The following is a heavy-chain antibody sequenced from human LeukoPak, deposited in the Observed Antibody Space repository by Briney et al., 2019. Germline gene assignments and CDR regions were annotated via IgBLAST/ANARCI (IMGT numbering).Heavy chain of an antibody. CDR2: INHSGGT. V-gene: IGHV4-34*01. CDR3: ARGSEAGYTI. D-gene: IGHD6-13*01. CDR1: GGSFRGYY. Sequence: SETLSLTCAVYGGSFRGYYWSWIRQPPGKGLEWIGEINHSGGTHYNPSLKSRVTISVDTSKNQFSLKMSSLTAADTAVYYCARGSEAGYTIWGQGTLVTVSS. J-gene: IGHJ4*02.